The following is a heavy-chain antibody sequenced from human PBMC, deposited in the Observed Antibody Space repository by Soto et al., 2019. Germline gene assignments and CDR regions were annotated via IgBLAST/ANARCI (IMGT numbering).Heavy chain of an antibody. D-gene: IGHD5-18*01. CDR3: SSDWDTATDFDY. CDR1: GFTFSSYW. V-gene: IGHV3-7*01. J-gene: IGHJ4*02. Sequence: SLRLSCAASGFTFSSYWIRWVRQAPGKGLEWVANIQQDGSEKYYVDSVKGRFTISRDNAKNSLYLQMNSLRAEDSAVYYCSSDWDTATDFDYWGQGTPVTVYS. CDR2: IQQDGSEK.